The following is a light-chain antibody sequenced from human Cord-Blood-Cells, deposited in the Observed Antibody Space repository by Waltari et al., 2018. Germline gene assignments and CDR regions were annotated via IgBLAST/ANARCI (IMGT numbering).Light chain of an antibody. J-gene: IGLJ3*02. CDR2: STN. Sequence: QTVVTQEPSFSVSPGGTVTLTCGLSSGSVSTSYYPSWYQQTPGHAPRTLIYSTNTRSSGVPARFSGSILGNKAALTITGAQADDESDYYCVLYMGSGISVFGGGTKLTVL. CDR1: SGSVSTSYY. CDR3: VLYMGSGISV. V-gene: IGLV8-61*01.